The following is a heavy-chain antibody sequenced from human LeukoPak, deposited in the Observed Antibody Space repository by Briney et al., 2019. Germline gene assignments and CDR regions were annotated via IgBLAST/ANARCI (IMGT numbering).Heavy chain of an antibody. V-gene: IGHV4-34*01. CDR3: ASGAYGDYGWFDP. J-gene: IGHJ5*02. CDR2: INHSGST. CDR1: GGSFSGYY. D-gene: IGHD4-17*01. Sequence: SETLSLTCAVYGGSFSGYYWSWIRQPPGKGLEWIGEINHSGSTNYNPSLKSRVTISVDTSKNQFSLKLSSVTAADTAVYYCASGAYGDYGWFDPWGQGTLVTVSS.